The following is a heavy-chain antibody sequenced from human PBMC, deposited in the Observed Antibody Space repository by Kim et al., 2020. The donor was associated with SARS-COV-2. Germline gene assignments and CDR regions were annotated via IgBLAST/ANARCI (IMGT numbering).Heavy chain of an antibody. V-gene: IGHV4-31*03. CDR2: IYYSGRT. Sequence: SETLSLTCSVSGGSISSGGYYWSWIRQHPGKGLEWIGYIYYSGRTYYNPSLKSRVTISVDTSNNQFSLKLSSVTAADTAVYYCARESGGYGSVDYWGQGTLVTVSS. CDR1: GGSISSGGYY. CDR3: ARESGGYGSVDY. D-gene: IGHD5-12*01. J-gene: IGHJ4*02.